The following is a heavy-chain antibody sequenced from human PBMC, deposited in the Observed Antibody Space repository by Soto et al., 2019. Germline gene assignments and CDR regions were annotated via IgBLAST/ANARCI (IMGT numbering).Heavy chain of an antibody. V-gene: IGHV1-2*02. D-gene: IGHD6-6*01. Sequence: ASVKVSCKASGFSFTGYYIHWLRQAPGQGLEWMGWINAHSGGTEYAQKFQGRVTLTRDTSISTAYMTLSSLRSDDTAIYYCAKDLTRQLAYWLDPWGQGTQVTVSS. CDR3: AKDLTRQLAYWLDP. J-gene: IGHJ5*02. CDR1: GFSFTGYY. CDR2: INAHSGGT.